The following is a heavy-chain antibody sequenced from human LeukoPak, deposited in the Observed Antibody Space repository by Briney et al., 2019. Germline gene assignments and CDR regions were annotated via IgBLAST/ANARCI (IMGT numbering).Heavy chain of an antibody. CDR3: AREGPHDYGDYVFDY. CDR1: GCAFSSYA. Sequence: WGSPRLSCTASGCAFSSYAMSWIRQPPGKGLEWVGYINSSGSTIYYADSVKGRFTISRDNAKNSLYLQMNSLRAEDTAVYYCAREGPHDYGDYVFDYWGQGTLVTVSS. V-gene: IGHV3-11*01. CDR2: INSSGSTI. J-gene: IGHJ4*02. D-gene: IGHD4-17*01.